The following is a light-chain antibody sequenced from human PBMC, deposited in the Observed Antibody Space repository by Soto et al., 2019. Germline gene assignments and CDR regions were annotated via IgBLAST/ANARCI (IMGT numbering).Light chain of an antibody. V-gene: IGKV2-28*01. CDR3: MQTLHTPLT. J-gene: IGKJ1*01. CDR1: QSLLHSNGYNC. CDR2: LGS. Sequence: DIVMTQSPLSLPVTPGEPASISCRSSQSLLHSNGYNCLDWYLQKPGQSPQLLIYLGSNRASGVPDRFSGSGSGTDFTLQISRVEAEDVGVYYCMQTLHTPLTFGQGTKVEI.